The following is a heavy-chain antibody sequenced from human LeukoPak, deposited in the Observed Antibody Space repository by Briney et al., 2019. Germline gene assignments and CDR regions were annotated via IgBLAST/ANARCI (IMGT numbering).Heavy chain of an antibody. J-gene: IGHJ3*02. V-gene: IGHV1-18*01. CDR3: ARARTTIFGVINDAFDI. CDR1: GYTFSSYG. CDR2: ISAYNGNT. D-gene: IGHD3-3*01. Sequence: ASVKVSCKTAGYTFSSYGISWVRQAPGQGLAWMGWISAYNGNTIYAQKLQDRVTMTTDTSTSTAYMELRSLRSDDTAVYYCARARTTIFGVINDAFDIWGRGTMVTVSS.